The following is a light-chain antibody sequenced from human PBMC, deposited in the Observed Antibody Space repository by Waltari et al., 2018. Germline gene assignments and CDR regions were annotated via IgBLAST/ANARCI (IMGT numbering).Light chain of an antibody. CDR3: QPYNSYPIT. CDR1: QRIGSW. J-gene: IGKJ3*01. Sequence: DIQMTQSPSTLSASVGDRVTITCRASQRIGSWLAWYQQKPGKAPKLLIYEATSLESGVPSRFSASGSGTEFTLNISSLQPDDFATYYCQPYNSYPITFGPGTKVDI. V-gene: IGKV1-5*03. CDR2: EAT.